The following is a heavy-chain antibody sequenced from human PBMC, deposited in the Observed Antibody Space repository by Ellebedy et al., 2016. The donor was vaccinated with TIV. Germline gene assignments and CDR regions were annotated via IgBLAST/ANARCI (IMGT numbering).Heavy chain of an antibody. J-gene: IGHJ6*02. CDR1: GGSISTYY. CDR2: IYYTGST. CDR3: ARSYRDTAMVTNYYYYGMDV. Sequence: SETLSLTXSVSGGSISTYYWSWIRQPPGKGLEWIAYIYYTGSTNYNPSLKSRVTISVDTSKNQFSLKLSSVTAADTAVYYCARSYRDTAMVTNYYYYGMDVWGQGTTVTVSS. V-gene: IGHV4-59*01. D-gene: IGHD5-18*01.